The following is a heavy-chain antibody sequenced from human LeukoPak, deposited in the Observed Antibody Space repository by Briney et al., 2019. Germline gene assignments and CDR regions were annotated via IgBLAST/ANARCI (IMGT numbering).Heavy chain of an antibody. CDR3: ARALKAPLYYYMDV. Sequence: SETLSLTCAVYGGSFSGYYWSWIRQPPGKGLEWIGEINHSGSTKYNPSLKSRVTISVDTSKNQFSLKLSSVTAADTAVYYCARALKAPLYYYMDVWGKGTTVTVSS. V-gene: IGHV4-34*01. CDR1: GGSFSGYY. CDR2: INHSGST. J-gene: IGHJ6*03.